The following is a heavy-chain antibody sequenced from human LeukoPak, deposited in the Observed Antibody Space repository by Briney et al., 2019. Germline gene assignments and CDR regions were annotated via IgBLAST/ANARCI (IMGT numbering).Heavy chain of an antibody. CDR1: GGSISSGGYS. J-gene: IGHJ4*02. Sequence: TLSLTCAVSGGSISSGGYSWSWIRQPPGKGLEWIGYIYHSGSTYYNPSLKSRVTIPVDRSKNQFSLKLSSVAAADTAVYYCARRSIAVAGREGFDYWGQGTLVTVSS. CDR2: IYHSGST. D-gene: IGHD6-19*01. CDR3: ARRSIAVAGREGFDY. V-gene: IGHV4-30-2*01.